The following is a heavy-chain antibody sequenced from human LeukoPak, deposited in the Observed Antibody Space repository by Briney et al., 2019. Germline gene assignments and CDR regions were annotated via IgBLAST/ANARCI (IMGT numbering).Heavy chain of an antibody. V-gene: IGHV3-7*01. CDR2: IKQDGSEK. CDR1: GFIFSSYW. CDR3: ARGGAAPDY. J-gene: IGHJ4*02. D-gene: IGHD6-13*01. Sequence: GGSLRLSCAASGFIFSSYWMSWVRQAPGKGLEWVANIKQDGSEKHFVDSVKGRFTISRDNAKNSLYLQMNSLRAEDMAVYYCARGGAAPDYWGQGTLVTVSS.